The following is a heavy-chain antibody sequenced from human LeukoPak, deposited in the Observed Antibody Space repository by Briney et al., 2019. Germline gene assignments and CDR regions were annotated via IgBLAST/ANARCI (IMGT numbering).Heavy chain of an antibody. Sequence: GGSLRLSCAASGFTFSSYSMNWVRQAPGKGLEWVSSISSSSSYIYYADSVKGRFTISRDNSKNTLYLQMNSLRVEDTAVYYCAKESPLTIFGMVIVYFDYWGQGTLVTVSS. CDR1: GFTFSSYS. CDR2: ISSSSSYI. J-gene: IGHJ4*02. CDR3: AKESPLTIFGMVIVYFDY. V-gene: IGHV3-21*04. D-gene: IGHD3-3*01.